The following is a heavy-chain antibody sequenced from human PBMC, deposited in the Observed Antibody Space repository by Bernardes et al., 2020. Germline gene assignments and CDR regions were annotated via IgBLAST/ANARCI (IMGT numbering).Heavy chain of an antibody. CDR3: ARPNPEGGYSIAYYFDC. CDR2: ISAYNGNT. Sequence: ASVKVSCKASGYTFTSYGISWVRQAPGQGLEWMGWISAYNGNTNYAQKLQGRVTMTTDTSTSTAYMELRSLRSDDTAVYYCARPNPEGGYSIAYYFDCWGQGTLVTVSS. J-gene: IGHJ4*02. V-gene: IGHV1-18*01. D-gene: IGHD2-21*02. CDR1: GYTFTSYG.